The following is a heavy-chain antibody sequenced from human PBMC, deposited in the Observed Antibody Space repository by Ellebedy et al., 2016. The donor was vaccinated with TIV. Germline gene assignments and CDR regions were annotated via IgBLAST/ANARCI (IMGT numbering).Heavy chain of an antibody. D-gene: IGHD3-10*01. CDR3: AAGSREYWFDP. V-gene: IGHV3-21*01. Sequence: GESLKISCAPSGFPFSSEWVNWVRQAPGKAPAWVSSISSDSSDLSYADSGKGRFTISRDNAKNLLYLQMNTLGVEDTAVYYCAAGSREYWFDPWGQGTLVTVSS. CDR1: GFPFSSEW. CDR2: ISSDSSDL. J-gene: IGHJ5*02.